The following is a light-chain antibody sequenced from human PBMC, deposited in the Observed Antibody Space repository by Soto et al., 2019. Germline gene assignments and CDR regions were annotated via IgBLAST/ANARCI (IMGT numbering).Light chain of an antibody. CDR1: SRHSSYI. J-gene: IGLJ3*02. CDR2: LEDSGNY. CDR3: ETWDSNTRV. V-gene: IGLV4-60*03. Sequence: QDVLTQSSSASASLGSSVKLTCTLSSRHSSYIIAWHQQQPVKAPRYLMKLEDSGNYNKGSGVPDRFSGSSSGDDRCLTITTLRSEDEADYYCETWDSNTRVFGGGTRVTFL.